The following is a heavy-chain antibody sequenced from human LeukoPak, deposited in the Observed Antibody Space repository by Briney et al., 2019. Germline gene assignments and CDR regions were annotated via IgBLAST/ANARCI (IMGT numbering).Heavy chain of an antibody. CDR3: ASLDGGA. CDR1: GYTFTTTD. D-gene: IGHD5-24*01. J-gene: IGHJ1*01. V-gene: IGHV1-8*01. CDR2: MNPNSGNT. Sequence: ASVKVSCKASGYTFTTTDINRVRQASGQGLEWMGWMNPNSGNTGYAQKFQGRVTMTRDTSISTAYMDLSSLSSDDSAVYYCASLDGGAWGQGTLVTVSS.